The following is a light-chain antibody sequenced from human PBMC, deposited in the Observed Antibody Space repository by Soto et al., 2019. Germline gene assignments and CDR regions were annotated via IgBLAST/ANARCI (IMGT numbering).Light chain of an antibody. CDR1: TSSLRNYY. CDR3: GAWDSSLSAVV. CDR2: DNN. V-gene: IGLV1-51*01. Sequence: QSVLTQPPSLSAAPGQKVTISCSGGTSSLRNYYVSWYQRLPGRAPKLLIYDNNKRSSGIPDRFSGSKAGTSATLVIAGLQTGDEADYFCGAWDSSLSAVVFGGGTKLTVL. J-gene: IGLJ2*01.